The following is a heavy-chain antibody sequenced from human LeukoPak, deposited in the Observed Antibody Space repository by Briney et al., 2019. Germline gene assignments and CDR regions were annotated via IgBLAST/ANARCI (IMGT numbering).Heavy chain of an antibody. V-gene: IGHV1-24*01. Sequence: GSVKVSCMVSGYTLIELSMFWVRQAPGKGLEWMGSFDPEDGKTVYAQKFQGRVTMTEDTSTDTAYMKLTSLRPEDTAVYYCATGYLVTAGLMDVWGQGTTVTVSS. CDR1: GYTLIELS. CDR3: ATGYLVTAGLMDV. CDR2: FDPEDGKT. J-gene: IGHJ6*02. D-gene: IGHD6-13*01.